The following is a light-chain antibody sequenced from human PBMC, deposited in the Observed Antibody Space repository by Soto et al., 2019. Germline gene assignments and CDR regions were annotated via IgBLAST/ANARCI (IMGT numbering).Light chain of an antibody. Sequence: DIQMTQSPSTLSASLGDRVTITCRASQRISGWVAWYQQKPGNAPKLLIYDVSALPRGVPARFSGSGSGTDFTLTITSLQPDDFATHYCQQYDSYLGTFGQGTRVEIK. CDR1: QRISGW. V-gene: IGKV1-5*01. CDR2: DVS. CDR3: QQYDSYLGT. J-gene: IGKJ1*01.